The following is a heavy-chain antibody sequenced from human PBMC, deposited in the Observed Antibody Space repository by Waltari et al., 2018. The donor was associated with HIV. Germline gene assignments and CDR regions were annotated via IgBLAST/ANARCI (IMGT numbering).Heavy chain of an antibody. CDR2: IDWDDDK. Sequence: QVTLRESGPALVKPPPTLTLTCTFFGFSLSTSEMCVSWIRQPPGKALEWLALIDWDDDKYYSTSLKTRLTISKDTSKNQVVLTMTNMDPVDTATYYCARTGIGAATYYFDYWGQGTLVTVSS. CDR1: GFSLSTSEMC. J-gene: IGHJ4*02. CDR3: ARTGIGAATYYFDY. D-gene: IGHD6-13*01. V-gene: IGHV2-70*01.